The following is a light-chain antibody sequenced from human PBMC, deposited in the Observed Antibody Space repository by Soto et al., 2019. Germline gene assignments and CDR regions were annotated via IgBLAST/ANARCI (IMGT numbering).Light chain of an antibody. J-gene: IGKJ1*01. CDR3: QQYGSSGT. CDR1: QSVSSY. V-gene: IGKV3-20*01. Sequence: EIVLTQSPGTLSLSPGERATLSCRASQSVSSYLAWYQQKPGQAPRLLIYDASSRATGVPDRFRGRGSGPDFTLTISRLEPEDFAVYYCQQYGSSGTFGQGTKVDIK. CDR2: DAS.